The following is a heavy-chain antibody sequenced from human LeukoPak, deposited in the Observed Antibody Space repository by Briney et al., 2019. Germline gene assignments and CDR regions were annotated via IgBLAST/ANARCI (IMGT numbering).Heavy chain of an antibody. J-gene: IGHJ5*02. Sequence: GESLKISCKGSGSPFTDYWIVWVRRLPGKGLEYMGVIYPGDSSTRYSPSFQGQVTISADKSITTAYVQWTSLKASDTAMYYCARVSSPSFASLWLDPWGQGTQVTVSS. CDR2: IYPGDSST. CDR3: ARVSSPSFASLWLDP. V-gene: IGHV5-51*01. CDR1: GSPFTDYW. D-gene: IGHD2/OR15-2a*01.